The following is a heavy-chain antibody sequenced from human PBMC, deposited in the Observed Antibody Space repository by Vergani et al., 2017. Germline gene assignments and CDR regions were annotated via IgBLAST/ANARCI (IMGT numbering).Heavy chain of an antibody. Sequence: QVQLVQSGAEVKKPGASVKVSCKASGYTFTSYGISWVRQAPGQGLEWMGWISDYNGNTNYAQKLQGRVTMTTDTSTSTAYMELRSLRSDDTAVYYCASDLVYYYDSSGYSPYDAFDIWGQGTMVTVSS. CDR3: ASDLVYYYDSSGYSPYDAFDI. D-gene: IGHD3-22*01. CDR1: GYTFTSYG. V-gene: IGHV1-18*01. CDR2: ISDYNGNT. J-gene: IGHJ3*02.